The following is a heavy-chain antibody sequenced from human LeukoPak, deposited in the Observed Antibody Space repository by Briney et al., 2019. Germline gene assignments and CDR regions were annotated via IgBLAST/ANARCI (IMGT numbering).Heavy chain of an antibody. CDR2: LYTGGIT. CDR1: GGSISHYY. D-gene: IGHD3-22*01. V-gene: IGHV4-4*07. J-gene: IGHJ3*02. CDR3: ATWSSGYYFDAFDI. Sequence: TETLSLTCTVSGGSISHYYWNWIRQSAGMRLEWIGRLYTGGITEYNPSLKSRVTMSVDTSKSQFSLEVRFVTGSDPALYWRATWSSGYYFDAFDIWAQGTMVTVSS.